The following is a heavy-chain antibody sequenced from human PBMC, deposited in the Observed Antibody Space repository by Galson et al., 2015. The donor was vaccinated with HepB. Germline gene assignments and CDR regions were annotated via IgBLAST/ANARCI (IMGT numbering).Heavy chain of an antibody. CDR3: ARVYCSSTSCLFDY. Sequence: SETLSLTCTVSGGSISSYYWSWIRQPAGKGLEWIGRIYTSGSNNYNPSLKSRVTMSVDTSKNQFSLKLSSVTAADTAVYYCARVYCSSTSCLFDYWGQGTLVTASS. CDR1: GGSISSYY. D-gene: IGHD2-2*01. V-gene: IGHV4-4*07. J-gene: IGHJ4*02. CDR2: IYTSGSN.